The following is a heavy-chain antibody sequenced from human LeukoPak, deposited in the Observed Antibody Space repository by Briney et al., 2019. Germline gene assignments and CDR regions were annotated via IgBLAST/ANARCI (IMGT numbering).Heavy chain of an antibody. J-gene: IGHJ4*02. V-gene: IGHV3-74*01. CDR1: GFSFSVFW. Sequence: GGSLRLSCAASGFSFSVFWMHWVRQVPGKGPVWVSRIKTDGSITDYADSVKGRFTISRDNAKNSLYLQMNSLRAEDTAVYYCARDRWNCTNGVCYKRGEDYWGQGTLVTVSS. CDR3: ARDRWNCTNGVCYKRGEDY. D-gene: IGHD2-8*01. CDR2: IKTDGSIT.